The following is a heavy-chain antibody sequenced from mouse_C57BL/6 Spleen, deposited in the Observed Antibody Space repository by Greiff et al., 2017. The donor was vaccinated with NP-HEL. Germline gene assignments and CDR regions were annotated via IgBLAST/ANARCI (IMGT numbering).Heavy chain of an antibody. CDR3: TRQDTTAQARSWFAY. D-gene: IGHD3-2*02. J-gene: IGHJ3*01. CDR1: GFTFSDYY. Sequence: EVQLVESGGGLVQPGGSLKLSCAASGFTFSDYYMYWVRQTPEKRLEWVAYISNGGGSTYYPDTLKGRFTISRDNAYNTLYLQMSRLKSEDTAMYYCTRQDTTAQARSWFAYWGQGTLVTVSA. CDR2: ISNGGGST. V-gene: IGHV5-12*01.